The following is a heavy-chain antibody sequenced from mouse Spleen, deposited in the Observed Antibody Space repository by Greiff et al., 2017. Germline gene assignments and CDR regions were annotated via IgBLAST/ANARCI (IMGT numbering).Heavy chain of an antibody. V-gene: IGHV1-81*01. Sequence: VQLQQSGAELARPGASVKLSCKASGYTFTSYGISWVKQRTGQGLEWIGEIYPRSGNTYYNEKFKGKATLTADKSSSTAYMELRSLTSEDSAVYFCARGPDSSGYDDYWGQGTTLTVSS. CDR1: GYTFTSYG. CDR3: ARGPDSSGYDDY. J-gene: IGHJ2*01. D-gene: IGHD3-2*02. CDR2: IYPRSGNT.